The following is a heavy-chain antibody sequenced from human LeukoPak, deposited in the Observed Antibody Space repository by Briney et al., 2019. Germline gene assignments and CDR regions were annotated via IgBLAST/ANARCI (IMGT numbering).Heavy chain of an antibody. D-gene: IGHD5-12*01. CDR1: GFTFSSYG. J-gene: IGHJ4*02. V-gene: IGHV3-48*03. CDR3: SRDRGGGYLWFDY. Sequence: PGGSLRLSCTASGFTFSSYGMNWVRQAPGKGPEWISYISRSGATIYYADSVKGRFTISRDNAKNSLYLQMSSLGAEDTAIYYCSRDRGGGYLWFDYWVQGTLVTVSS. CDR2: ISRSGATI.